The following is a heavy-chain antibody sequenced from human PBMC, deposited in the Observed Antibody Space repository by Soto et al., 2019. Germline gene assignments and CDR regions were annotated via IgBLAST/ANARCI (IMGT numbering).Heavy chain of an antibody. CDR1: GLTFSVYW. CDR3: SPRLDY. V-gene: IGHV3-7*01. CDR2: INQDGNEK. Sequence: EVQLVESGGALVQPGGSLSLSFAASGLTFSVYWRAWVRQAPGRGLEWVANINQDGNEKHYLDSVKGRFTISRDNAKNSLYLQMSSLTAEDSALYYCSPRLDYWGQGTLVTVSS. J-gene: IGHJ4*02.